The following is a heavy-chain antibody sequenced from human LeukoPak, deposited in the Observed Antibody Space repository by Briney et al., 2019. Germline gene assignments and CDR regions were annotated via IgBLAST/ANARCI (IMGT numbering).Heavy chain of an antibody. CDR2: IYTTGST. Sequence: PSETLSLTCTVSGGSISSYYWSWIRQPAGKGLEWIGRIYTTGSTNYNPSLKSRVTMSVDTSKNQFSLKLSSVTAADTAVYYCARGSSEAAAGTNWFDPWGQGTLVTVSS. CDR1: GGSISSYY. V-gene: IGHV4-4*07. J-gene: IGHJ5*02. D-gene: IGHD6-13*01. CDR3: ARGSSEAAAGTNWFDP.